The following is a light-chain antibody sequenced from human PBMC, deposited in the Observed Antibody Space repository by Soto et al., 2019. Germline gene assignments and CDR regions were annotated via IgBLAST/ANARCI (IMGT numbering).Light chain of an antibody. J-gene: IGLJ2*01. CDR1: SSNIGAGYD. V-gene: IGLV1-40*01. CDR2: DNS. CDR3: QCYDSSLSGVV. Sequence: QSVLTQPPSVSGSPGQRVTISCTGTSSNIGAGYDVHWYQQLPGTAPKLLIYDNSNRPSGVPDRFSGSKSGTSASLAITGLQAEDEADYYCQCYDSSLSGVVFGGGTKVTVL.